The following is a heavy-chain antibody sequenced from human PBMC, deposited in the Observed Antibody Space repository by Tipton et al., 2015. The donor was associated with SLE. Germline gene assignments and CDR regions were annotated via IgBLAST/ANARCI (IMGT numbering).Heavy chain of an antibody. D-gene: IGHD5-12*01. CDR3: ARGVVDIVATIQWYFDL. V-gene: IGHV4-39*07. CDR1: GGSISSSSYY. J-gene: IGHJ2*01. Sequence: TLSLTCTVSGGSISSSSYYWGWIRQPPGKGLEWIGSIYYSGSTYYNPSLKSRVTISVDTSKNQFSLKLSSVTAADTAVYYCARGVVDIVATIQWYFDLWRRGTLVTVSS. CDR2: IYYSGST.